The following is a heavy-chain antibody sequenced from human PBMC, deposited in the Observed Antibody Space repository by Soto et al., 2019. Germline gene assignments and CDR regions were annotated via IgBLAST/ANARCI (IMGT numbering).Heavy chain of an antibody. J-gene: IGHJ2*01. Sequence: EVQLLESGGGLVQPGGSLRLSCAASGFTFSAYAMGWVRQAPGKGLEWVSTIHGGGGATHYADSVKGRFTISRDDSKNTLYAQMKSLRAEDTYFYYCAKFEGHPLEYWYLDFWGRGTLVTVSS. CDR1: GFTFSAYA. D-gene: IGHD1-1*01. CDR3: AKFEGHPLEYWYLDF. CDR2: IHGGGGAT. V-gene: IGHV3-23*01.